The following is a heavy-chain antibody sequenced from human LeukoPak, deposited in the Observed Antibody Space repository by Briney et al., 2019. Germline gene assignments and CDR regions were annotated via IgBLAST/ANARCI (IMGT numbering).Heavy chain of an antibody. CDR1: GGSISSYY. D-gene: IGHD1-26*01. Sequence: PSETLSLTCTVSGGSISSYYWSWIRQPAGKGLEWIGRIYTSGSTNYNPSLKSRVTMSVDTSKNQFSLKLSSVTAADTAVYYCARHMPWELPPGAYDYWGQGSLVTVSS. J-gene: IGHJ4*02. V-gene: IGHV4-4*07. CDR2: IYTSGST. CDR3: ARHMPWELPPGAYDY.